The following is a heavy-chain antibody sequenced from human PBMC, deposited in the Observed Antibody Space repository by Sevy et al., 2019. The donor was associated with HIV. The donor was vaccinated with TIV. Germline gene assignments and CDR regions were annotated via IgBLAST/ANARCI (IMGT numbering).Heavy chain of an antibody. Sequence: SETLSLTCTVSGGSISSYYWSWIRQPPGKGLEWIGYIYYSGSTNYNPSLKSRVTISVDTSKNQFSLKLSSVTAADTAVYYCARDLPPSATTVPHFDCWGQGTLVTVSS. J-gene: IGHJ4*02. V-gene: IGHV4-59*01. CDR3: ARDLPPSATTVPHFDC. CDR1: GGSISSYY. D-gene: IGHD4-17*01. CDR2: IYYSGST.